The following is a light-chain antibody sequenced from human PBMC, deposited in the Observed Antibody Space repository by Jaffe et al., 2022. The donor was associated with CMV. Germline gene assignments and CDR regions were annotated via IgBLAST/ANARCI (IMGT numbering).Light chain of an antibody. CDR2: EVT. CDR1: SSDVGAYNY. CDR3: SSYTGSNNLVI. J-gene: IGLJ2*01. V-gene: IGLV2-8*01. Sequence: QSALTQPPSASGSPGQSVTISCTGTSSDVGAYNYVSWYQQHPGKAPKLIIYEVTKRPSGVSDRFSGSKSGNTASLTVSGLQAEDEADYYCSSYTGSNNLVIFGGGTKLTVL.